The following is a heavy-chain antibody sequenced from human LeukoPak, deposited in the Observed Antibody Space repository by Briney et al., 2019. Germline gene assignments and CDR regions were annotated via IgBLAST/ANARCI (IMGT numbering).Heavy chain of an antibody. V-gene: IGHV3-30*18. CDR2: ISYDGSNK. Sequence: PGGSLRLSCAASGFTFSSYGMHWVRQAPGKGLEWVAVISYDGSNKYYADSVKGRFTISRDNAKNSLYLQMNSLRAEDTALYYCAKVLGSGYPLDYWGQGTLVTVSS. CDR3: AKVLGSGYPLDY. J-gene: IGHJ4*02. D-gene: IGHD3-22*01. CDR1: GFTFSSYG.